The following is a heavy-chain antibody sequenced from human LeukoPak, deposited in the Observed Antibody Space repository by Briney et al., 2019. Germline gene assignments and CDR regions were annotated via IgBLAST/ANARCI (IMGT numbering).Heavy chain of an antibody. CDR2: IRYDGSNK. J-gene: IGHJ4*02. Sequence: GGSLRLSCAASGFTFSSYGMHWVRQAPGKGLEWVAFIRYDGSNKYYADSVKGRFTISRDNSKNTLYLQMNSLRAEDTAVYYCARADPHLLYYFDYWGQGTLVTVSS. CDR3: ARADPHLLYYFDY. CDR1: GFTFSSYG. V-gene: IGHV3-30*02.